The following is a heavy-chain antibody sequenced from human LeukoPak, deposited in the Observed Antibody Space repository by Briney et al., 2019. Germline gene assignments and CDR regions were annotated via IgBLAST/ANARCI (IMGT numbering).Heavy chain of an antibody. V-gene: IGHV3-53*01. D-gene: IGHD6-19*01. J-gene: IGHJ4*02. Sequence: GGSLRLSCAASGFTVSSNYMSWVRQAPGKGLDWVSVIYSGGSTYYADSVKGRFTISRDNSKSTLYLQMNSLRAEDTAVYYCAVGWLGPVEAPFDYWGQGTLVTVSS. CDR3: AVGWLGPVEAPFDY. CDR1: GFTVSSNY. CDR2: IYSGGST.